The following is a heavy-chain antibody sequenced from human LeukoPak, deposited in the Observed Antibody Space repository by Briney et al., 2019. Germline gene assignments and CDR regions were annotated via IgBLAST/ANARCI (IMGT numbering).Heavy chain of an antibody. CDR3: ARLRYTYGKNRDY. CDR1: GFTFRAYW. D-gene: IGHD5-18*01. V-gene: IGHV3-7*01. J-gene: IGHJ4*02. Sequence: GGSLRLSCAASGFTFRAYWMSWVRQAPGKGPEWVANINKEGSEKDYVDSVKGRSTISRDNARNSLYLQMNTLRAEDTAVYFCARLRYTYGKNRDYGGRGALVSVSS. CDR2: INKEGSEK.